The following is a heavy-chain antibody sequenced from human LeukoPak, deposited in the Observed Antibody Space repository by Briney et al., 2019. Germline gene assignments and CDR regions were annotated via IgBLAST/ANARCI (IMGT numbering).Heavy chain of an antibody. CDR2: IYYRGST. Sequence: SETLSLTCTVSGGSISNYYWSWIRQPPGKGLEWIGYIYYRGSTNYNPSLKSRVTISVDTSKNQFSLKLSSVTAADTAVYYCARDITTWDPWGQGTLVTVSS. D-gene: IGHD3-3*01. J-gene: IGHJ5*02. CDR3: ARDITTWDP. V-gene: IGHV4-59*12. CDR1: GGSISNYY.